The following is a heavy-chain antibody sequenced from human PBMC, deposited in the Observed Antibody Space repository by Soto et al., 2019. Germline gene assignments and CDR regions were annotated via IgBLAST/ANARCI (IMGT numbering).Heavy chain of an antibody. J-gene: IGHJ6*03. CDR2: INDSGNI. D-gene: IGHD3-10*01. V-gene: IGHV4-34*01. Sequence: QVQLQQWGAGLLKPSETLSLTCAVYGGSFSGYQWTWIRQTPGKGLEWIGEINDSGNINYNPSLKCRVTFLQHTTKKQLSLRLSSVTAADSAVYYCARGLILWFGELSRRGGYYYYMDVWGKGTTVTVSS. CDR3: ARGLILWFGELSRRGGYYYYMDV. CDR1: GGSFSGYQ.